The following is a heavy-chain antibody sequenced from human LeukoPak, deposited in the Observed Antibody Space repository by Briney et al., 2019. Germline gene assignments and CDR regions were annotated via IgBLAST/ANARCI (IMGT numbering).Heavy chain of an antibody. Sequence: GASVKVSCTASGYTFTSYAMNWVRQAPGQGLEWMGWINTNTGNPTYAQGFTGRFVFSLDTSVSTAYLQISSLKAEDTAVYYCARTQTRSRNIVVNWFDPWGQGTLVTVSS. J-gene: IGHJ5*02. CDR1: GYTFTSYA. D-gene: IGHD5-12*01. V-gene: IGHV7-4-1*02. CDR2: INTNTGNP. CDR3: ARTQTRSRNIVVNWFDP.